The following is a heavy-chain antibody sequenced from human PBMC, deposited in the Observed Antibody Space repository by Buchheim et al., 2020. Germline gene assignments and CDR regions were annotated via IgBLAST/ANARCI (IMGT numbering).Heavy chain of an antibody. J-gene: IGHJ4*02. D-gene: IGHD1-1*01. CDR1: GFSFSTFW. V-gene: IGHV3-7*01. CDR3: AKDFGWNPTFFDY. CDR2: IRQDGSEK. Sequence: EMQLVESGGGLVQPGGSLRLSCAASGFSFSTFWMSWVRQPPGKGLEWLANIRQDGSEKYHVDSVKGRFTISRDNAKNLLYLQMNSLRVEDTAVYYCAKDFGWNPTFFDYWGQGTL.